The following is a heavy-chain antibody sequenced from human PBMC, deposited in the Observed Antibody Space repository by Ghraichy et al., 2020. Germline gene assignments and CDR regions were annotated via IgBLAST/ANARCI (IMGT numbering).Heavy chain of an antibody. CDR3: TRDRPIDY. Sequence: GGSLRLSCTASGFIFGDYAMAWFRQAPGKGLEWVGFIRSKADGGTTAYAASVKGRFTVSRDDSKSIAYLQMNSLETEDTAVYYCTRDRPIDYWGQGILVTVSS. CDR1: GFIFGDYA. J-gene: IGHJ4*02. CDR2: IRSKADGGTT. V-gene: IGHV3-49*03.